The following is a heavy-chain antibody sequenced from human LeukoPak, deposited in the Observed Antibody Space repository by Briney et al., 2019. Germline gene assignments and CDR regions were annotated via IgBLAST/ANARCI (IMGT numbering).Heavy chain of an antibody. J-gene: IGHJ4*02. CDR1: GFTFDDYA. Sequence: GGSLRLSCAASGFTFDDYAMHWVRQAPGKGLEWVSGISWNSGSIGYADSVKGRFTISRDNAKNSLYLQMNSLGAEDTALYYCAKDSSKRGYSYGYYGYWGQGTLVTVSS. V-gene: IGHV3-9*01. D-gene: IGHD5-18*01. CDR2: ISWNSGSI. CDR3: AKDSSKRGYSYGYYGY.